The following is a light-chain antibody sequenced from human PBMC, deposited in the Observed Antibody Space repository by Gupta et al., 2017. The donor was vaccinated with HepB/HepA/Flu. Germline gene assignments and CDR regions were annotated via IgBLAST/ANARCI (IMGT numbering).Light chain of an antibody. CDR3: CSYAGSYTFYV. V-gene: IGLV2-11*01. CDR1: SSDVGGYNY. J-gene: IGLJ1*01. Sequence: HSALPQLRSVSGSPGQSVTISCTGTSSDVGGYNYVSWYQQHPGKAPKLMIYDVSKRPSGVPDRFSGSKSGNTASLTISGLQAEDEADYYCCSYAGSYTFYVFGTGTKVTVL. CDR2: DVS.